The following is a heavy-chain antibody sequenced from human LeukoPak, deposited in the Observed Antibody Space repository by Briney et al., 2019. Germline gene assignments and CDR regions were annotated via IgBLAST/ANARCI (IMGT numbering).Heavy chain of an antibody. CDR1: GFTFSSYG. V-gene: IGHV3-NL1*01. CDR3: AKGRNYFPIDY. D-gene: IGHD2/OR15-2a*01. CDR2: FLNDGRA. J-gene: IGHJ4*02. Sequence: GGSLRLSCAASGFTFSSYGMHWVRQTPGRGLEWVSVFLNDGRAFYADSVRGRFTISTDNSRNTVDLQMNSLGAEDTAVYYCAKGRNYFPIDYWGQGTLVTVSS.